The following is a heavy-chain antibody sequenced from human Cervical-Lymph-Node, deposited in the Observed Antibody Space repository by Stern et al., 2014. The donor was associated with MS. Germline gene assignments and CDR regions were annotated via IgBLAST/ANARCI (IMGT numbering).Heavy chain of an antibody. CDR3: ARRIAAVEARNAFDI. J-gene: IGHJ3*02. CDR1: GYSFTSYW. CDR2: IYPGDSDT. Sequence: VQLVQSGAEVKKPGESLKISCKGSGYSFTSYWIGWVRQMPGKGLEWMGIIYPGDSDTRYSTSFQGQVTIAADKSISTAYLQWSSLKASDTAMYYCARRIAAVEARNAFDIWGQGTMVTVSS. V-gene: IGHV5-51*01. D-gene: IGHD6-13*01.